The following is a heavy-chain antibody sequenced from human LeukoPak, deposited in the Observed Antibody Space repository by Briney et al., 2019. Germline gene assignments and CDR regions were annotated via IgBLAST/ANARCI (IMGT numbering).Heavy chain of an antibody. CDR1: GDSVTSGNYY. CDR3: AGGNDDSKPHH. J-gene: IGHJ1*01. V-gene: IGHV4-31*03. D-gene: IGHD3-22*01. CDR2: IHHSGTI. Sequence: SETLSLTCSVSGDSVTSGNYYWSWIRQRPEKGPECIGHIHHSGTIYYNPSLLSRATISVDASKNQFSLRLSSVTAADTALYYCAGGNDDSKPHHWGQGTLVTVSS.